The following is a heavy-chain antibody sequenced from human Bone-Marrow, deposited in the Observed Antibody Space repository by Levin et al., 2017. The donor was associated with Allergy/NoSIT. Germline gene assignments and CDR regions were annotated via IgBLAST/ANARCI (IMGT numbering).Heavy chain of an antibody. D-gene: IGHD5-18*01. Sequence: SLKISCAASGFPFANHAMHWVRQAPGGGLQWVSGINWNGATTEYADSVKGRFTVVRDNAKNSLFLEMTSLRPGDPALYFCVSSNSLGYSNAEGFECWGQGTLVTVSS. CDR1: GFPFANHA. CDR3: VSSNSLGYSNAEGFEC. CDR2: INWNGATT. J-gene: IGHJ4*02. V-gene: IGHV3-9*01.